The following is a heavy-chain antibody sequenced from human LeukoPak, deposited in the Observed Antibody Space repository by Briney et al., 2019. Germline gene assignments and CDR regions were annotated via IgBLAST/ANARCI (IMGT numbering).Heavy chain of an antibody. V-gene: IGHV3-33*01. D-gene: IGHD1-26*01. CDR2: IWYDGSSK. Sequence: GGSLRLSCAASGLTFSSYGMHWVRQVPGKGLEWMAVIWYDGSSKYYADSVKGRFTISRDNSKNTLYLQMNSLRAEDTAVYYCARDSGSYPAHDALDIWGQGTMVTVSS. J-gene: IGHJ3*02. CDR1: GLTFSSYG. CDR3: ARDSGSYPAHDALDI.